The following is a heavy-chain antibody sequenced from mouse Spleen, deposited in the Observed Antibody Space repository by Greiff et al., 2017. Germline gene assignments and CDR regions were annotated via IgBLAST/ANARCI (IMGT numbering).Heavy chain of an antibody. V-gene: IGHV5-16*01. CDR2: INYDGSST. J-gene: IGHJ1*01. Sequence: DVKLVESEGGLVQPGSSMKLSCTASGFTFSDYYMAWVRQVPEKGLEWVANINYDGSSTYYLDSLKSRFIISRDNAKNILYLQMSSLKSEDTATYYCARGGVLYWYFDVWGAGTTVTVSS. CDR3: ARGGVLYWYFDV. CDR1: GFTFSDYY.